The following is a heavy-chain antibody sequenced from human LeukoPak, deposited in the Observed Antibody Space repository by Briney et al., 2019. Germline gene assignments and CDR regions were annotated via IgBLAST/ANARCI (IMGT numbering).Heavy chain of an antibody. CDR2: ISSSGGST. CDR3: GKDQSSQWLVAPADY. Sequence: GGSLRLSCAASGFTFSNYAMSWVRQAPGKGLEWVSSISSSGGSTFYADSVKGRFTISRDNSKNTLYLQMNSLRADDTAVYYCGKDQSSQWLVAPADYWGQGTLVTVSS. J-gene: IGHJ4*02. V-gene: IGHV3-23*01. CDR1: GFTFSNYA. D-gene: IGHD6-19*01.